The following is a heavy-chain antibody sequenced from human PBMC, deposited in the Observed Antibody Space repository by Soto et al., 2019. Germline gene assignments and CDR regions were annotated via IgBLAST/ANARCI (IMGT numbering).Heavy chain of an antibody. J-gene: IGHJ4*02. V-gene: IGHV4-31*01. Sequence: QVQLQESGPGLVKPSQTLSLTCTVSGGSISSGGYYWSWIRQHPGKGLEWIGYIYYSGSTYYNPSXXRXVXXSVDTSKNQCSLKLSSVTAADTAVYYCAREGGSDYWGQGTLVTVSS. CDR1: GGSISSGGYY. CDR3: AREGGSDY. CDR2: IYYSGST. D-gene: IGHD3-10*01.